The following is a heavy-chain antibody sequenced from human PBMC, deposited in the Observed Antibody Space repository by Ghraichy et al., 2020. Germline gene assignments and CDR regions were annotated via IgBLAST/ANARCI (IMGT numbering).Heavy chain of an antibody. V-gene: IGHV4-34*01. J-gene: IGHJ4*02. CDR3: ARGYLARSGYVNFDY. D-gene: IGHD3-22*01. CDR2: INHSGST. Sequence: SETLSLTCAVYGGSFSGYYWSWIRQPPGKGLEWIGEINHSGSTNYNPSLKSRVTISVDTSKNQFSLKLSSVTAADTAVYYCARGYLARSGYVNFDYWGQGTLVTVSS. CDR1: GGSFSGYY.